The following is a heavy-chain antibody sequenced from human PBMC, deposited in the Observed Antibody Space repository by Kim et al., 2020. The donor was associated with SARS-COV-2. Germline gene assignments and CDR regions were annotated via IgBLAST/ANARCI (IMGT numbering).Heavy chain of an antibody. CDR2: ISGSGGST. D-gene: IGHD5-12*01. J-gene: IGHJ4*02. Sequence: GGSLRLSCAASGFTFSSYAMSWVRQAPGKGLEWVSAISGSGGSTYYADSVKGRFTISRDNSKNTLYLQMNSLRAEDTAVYYCAKSVVATTSAGDGGGYWGQGTLVTVSS. CDR1: GFTFSSYA. CDR3: AKSVVATTSAGDGGGY. V-gene: IGHV3-23*01.